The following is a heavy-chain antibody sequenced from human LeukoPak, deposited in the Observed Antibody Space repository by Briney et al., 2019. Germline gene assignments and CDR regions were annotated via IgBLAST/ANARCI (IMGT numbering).Heavy chain of an antibody. CDR2: IYYSGST. J-gene: IGHJ4*02. Sequence: SETLSLTCTVSGGSISSYYWSWIRQPPGKGLEWIGYIYYSGSTNYNPSLKSRVTISVDTSKNQFSLKLSSVTAADTAVYYFARGARPDYWGQGTLVTVSS. D-gene: IGHD6-6*01. CDR1: GGSISSYY. CDR3: ARGARPDY. V-gene: IGHV4-59*01.